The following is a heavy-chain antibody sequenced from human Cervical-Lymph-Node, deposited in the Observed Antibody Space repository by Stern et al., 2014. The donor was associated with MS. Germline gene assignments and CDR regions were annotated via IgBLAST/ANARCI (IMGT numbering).Heavy chain of an antibody. Sequence: VQLVESGAEVKKPGASVKVSCKASGYTFIDYYLHWVRQAPGQGLERMGWINSNSGGTSYAQKFQGWVTMTRDTSISTAYMEVRRLRSDDTAVYYCARAVGYRSGYDYYGLDVWGQGTTVTVSS. CDR1: GYTFIDYY. CDR3: ARAVGYRSGYDYYGLDV. J-gene: IGHJ6*02. V-gene: IGHV1-2*04. CDR2: INSNSGGT. D-gene: IGHD5-18*01.